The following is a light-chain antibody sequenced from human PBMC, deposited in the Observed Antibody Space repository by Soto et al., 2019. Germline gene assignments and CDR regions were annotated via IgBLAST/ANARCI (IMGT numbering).Light chain of an antibody. CDR1: SSDVGGYDY. J-gene: IGLJ2*01. V-gene: IGLV2-14*01. CDR3: SSYTSSRTVL. CDR2: EVT. Sequence: QSALTQPASVSGSLGQSITISCTGTSSDVGGYDYVSWYQQHPGKDPKVVIFEVTKRPSGVSSRFSGSKSGNTASLTVSGLQAEDEGDYYCSSYTSSRTVLFGGGTKLTVL.